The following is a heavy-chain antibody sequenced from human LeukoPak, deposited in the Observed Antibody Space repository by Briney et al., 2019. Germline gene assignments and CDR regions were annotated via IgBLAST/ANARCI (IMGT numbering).Heavy chain of an antibody. CDR2: ISSSGSTI. CDR3: ARDRVAAAGTGWFDP. Sequence: GGSLRLSCVASGFTFSDYYMSWIRQAPGKGLEWVSYISSSGSTIYYADSVKGRFTISRDNAKNSLYLQMNSLRAEDTAVYYCARDRVAAAGTGWFDPWGQGTLVTVSS. V-gene: IGHV3-11*04. D-gene: IGHD6-13*01. CDR1: GFTFSDYY. J-gene: IGHJ5*02.